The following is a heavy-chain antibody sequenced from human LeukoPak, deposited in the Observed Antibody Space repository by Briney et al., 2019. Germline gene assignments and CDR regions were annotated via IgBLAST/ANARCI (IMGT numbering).Heavy chain of an antibody. D-gene: IGHD1-26*01. CDR2: INPNSGGT. V-gene: IGHV1-2*06. J-gene: IGHJ4*02. CDR3: ARVGSGS. CDR1: GGTFISYA. Sequence: GASVKVSCKASGGTFISYAISWVRQAPGQGLEWMGRINPNSGGTNYAQKFQGRVTMTRDTSISTVYMELSRLRSDDTAVYYCARVGSGSWGQGTLVTVSS.